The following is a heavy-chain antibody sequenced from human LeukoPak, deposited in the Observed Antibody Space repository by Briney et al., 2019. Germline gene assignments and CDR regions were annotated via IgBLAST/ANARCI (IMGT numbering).Heavy chain of an antibody. J-gene: IGHJ4*02. CDR3: ARVDWELLDGDFDY. Sequence: TGGSLRLSCAASGFTFSSYSMTWVRQAPGKGLEWIAYISSSRATIFYAESVKGRFTVSRDHAKNSLRLQMNSLRGDDTAVYYCARVDWELLDGDFDYWGQGTLVTVSA. D-gene: IGHD1-26*01. CDR1: GFTFSSYS. CDR2: ISSSRATI. V-gene: IGHV3-48*04.